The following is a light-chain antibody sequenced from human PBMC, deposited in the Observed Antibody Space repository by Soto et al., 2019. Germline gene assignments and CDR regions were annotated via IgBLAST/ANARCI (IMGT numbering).Light chain of an antibody. CDR1: QSVSSN. CDR2: ATS. Sequence: EIVMTQSPATLSVSPGERATLSCRASQSVSSNLAWYQQKPGQAPRLLIYATSTRATGIPDRFSGSGSGTKFTLTISSLQSEDFAVYHCQQYDNKPPITFGQGTRLAIK. V-gene: IGKV3-15*01. J-gene: IGKJ5*01. CDR3: QQYDNKPPIT.